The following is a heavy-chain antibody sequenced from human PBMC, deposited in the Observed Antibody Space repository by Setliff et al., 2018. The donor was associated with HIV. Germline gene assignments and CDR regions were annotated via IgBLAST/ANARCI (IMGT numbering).Heavy chain of an antibody. Sequence: SETLSLTCTVSGGSISSHCWSWIRQSPGKALEWIGYIYSSGSIIYNPSLKSRVTMSVDTSKNHVSLKLSSVTAADTAVYYCARHNCGTTACYGVVVWGQGTMVTVSS. J-gene: IGHJ3*01. CDR1: GGSISSHC. CDR2: IYSSGSI. CDR3: ARHNCGTTACYGVVV. V-gene: IGHV4-59*11. D-gene: IGHD2-2*01.